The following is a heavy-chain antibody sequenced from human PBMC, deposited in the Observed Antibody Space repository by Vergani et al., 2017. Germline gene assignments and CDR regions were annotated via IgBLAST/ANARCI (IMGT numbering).Heavy chain of an antibody. D-gene: IGHD1-26*01. Sequence: QVQLQESGPGLVKPSQTLSLTCTVSGGSISSGDYYWSWIRQPPGKGLEWIGYIYYSGFTYYNPSLKSRVSISVDTSKNQFSLKLSSVTAADTAVYYCARYSGGYSECFQHWGQGTLVTVSS. CDR3: ARYSGGYSECFQH. CDR1: GGSISSGDYY. CDR2: IYYSGFT. V-gene: IGHV4-30-4*08. J-gene: IGHJ1*01.